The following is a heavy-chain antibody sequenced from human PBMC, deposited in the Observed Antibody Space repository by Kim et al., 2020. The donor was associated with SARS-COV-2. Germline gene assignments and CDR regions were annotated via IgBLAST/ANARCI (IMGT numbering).Heavy chain of an antibody. D-gene: IGHD3-3*01. CDR3: AKDRFYDFWSGYYTDYYYYGMDV. Sequence: GGSLRLSCAASGFTFSSYGMHWVRQAPGKGLEWVAVISYDGSNKYYADSVKGRFTISRDNSKNTLYLQMNSLRAEDTAVYYCAKDRFYDFWSGYYTDYYYYGMDVWGQGTTVTVSS. CDR1: GFTFSSYG. CDR2: ISYDGSNK. J-gene: IGHJ6*02. V-gene: IGHV3-30*18.